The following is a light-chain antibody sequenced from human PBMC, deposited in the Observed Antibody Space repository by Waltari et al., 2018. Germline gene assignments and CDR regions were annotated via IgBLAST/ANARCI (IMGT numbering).Light chain of an antibody. CDR3: QQYYDGRT. CDR2: HAS. J-gene: IGKJ2*01. V-gene: IGKV3-15*01. CDR1: QSISIH. Sequence: EIVIPPSPATLSVSPGERATLSCRDSQSISIHLAWFQQKPGQAPRPLIYHASTRATGIPARLSGSGSGTEFTLTISSLQSEDFAVYYCQQYYDGRTFGQGTKLEIK.